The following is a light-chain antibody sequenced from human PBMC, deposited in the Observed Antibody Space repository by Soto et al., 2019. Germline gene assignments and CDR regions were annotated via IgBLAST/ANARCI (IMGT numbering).Light chain of an antibody. CDR3: QHYNSYSEA. CDR1: QGVTTN. Sequence: EILMTQSPATLSVSPGERVTLSCRAGQGVTTNFAWYQQKSGKAPKLLIYKASTLKSGVPSRFSGSGSGTEFTLTISSLQPDDFATYYCQHYNSYSEAFGQGNKVDI. CDR2: KAS. V-gene: IGKV1-5*03. J-gene: IGKJ1*01.